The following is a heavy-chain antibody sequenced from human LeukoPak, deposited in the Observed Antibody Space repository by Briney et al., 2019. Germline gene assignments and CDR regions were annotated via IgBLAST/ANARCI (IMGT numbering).Heavy chain of an antibody. D-gene: IGHD2-21*02. Sequence: SGPTLVNPTQTLTLTCTFSGFSLSTSGVGVGWIRQPPGKALEWLSLIYGDDVERYSPPLKRRITITNDTSKNQVVLTMTNMDPVDTATSYCAHRRPYCGGDCLDYWGQGTLVTVSS. CDR1: GFSLSTSGVG. J-gene: IGHJ4*02. V-gene: IGHV2-5*02. CDR3: AHRRPYCGGDCLDY. CDR2: IYGDDVE.